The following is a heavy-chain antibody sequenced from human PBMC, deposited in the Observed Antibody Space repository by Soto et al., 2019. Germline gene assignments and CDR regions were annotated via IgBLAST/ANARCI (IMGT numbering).Heavy chain of an antibody. V-gene: IGHV4-4*07. CDR2: IYSSGSN. CDR1: GDSISSTY. J-gene: IGHJ5*02. Sequence: SETLSLTCTVSGDSISSTYWSWVRQPAGRGLEWIGRIYSSGSNNYNPSLESRVTMSVDTSKNQFSLTLRSVTAADTAVYFCARGYESGYTFGHDLWGQGTLVTVS. D-gene: IGHD3-3*01. CDR3: ARGYESGYTFGHDL.